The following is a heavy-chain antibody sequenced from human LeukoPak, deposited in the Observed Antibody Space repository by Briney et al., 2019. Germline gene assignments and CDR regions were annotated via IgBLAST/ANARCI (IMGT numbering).Heavy chain of an antibody. V-gene: IGHV3-21*01. J-gene: IGHJ3*02. Sequence: GGSLRLSCAASGFTFSSYSMNWVRQAPGKGLEWVSSISSNSSYIYYADSVKGRFTISSDNAKNSLYLQMNSLRAEDTAVYYCARGGLTSSLEAFDIWGKGTMVTVSS. CDR3: ARGGLTSSLEAFDI. CDR1: GFTFSSYS. D-gene: IGHD6-13*01. CDR2: ISSNSSYI.